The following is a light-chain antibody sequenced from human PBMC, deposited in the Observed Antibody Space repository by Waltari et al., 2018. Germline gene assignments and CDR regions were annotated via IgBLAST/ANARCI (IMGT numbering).Light chain of an antibody. CDR1: RKNVDYKA. J-gene: IGLJ3*02. Sequence: QAGLTQPPSVSKGLGQTAILTCTGDRKNVDYKAALWLQQHQGHPPKLLFFRKNNRRSAISGRLSAPRSGNTASLTITGLKPADEADDSCSAWDSNLSAWLFGGGTKLTVL. CDR2: RKN. CDR3: SAWDSNLSAWL. V-gene: IGLV10-54*01.